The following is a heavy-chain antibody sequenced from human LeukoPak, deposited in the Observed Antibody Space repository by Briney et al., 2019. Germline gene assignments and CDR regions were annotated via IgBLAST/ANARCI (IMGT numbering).Heavy chain of an antibody. CDR2: INPNSGGT. D-gene: IGHD2-15*01. CDR1: GYTFTDYY. J-gene: IGHJ6*02. Sequence: ASVKVSCKASGYTFTDYYMQWVRQAPGQGLEWMGWINPNSGGTNYAQKFQGRVTMTRDTSISTAYMELSRLRSDDTAVYYCARVRVVVAATGYYYYGMDVWGQGTTVTVSS. V-gene: IGHV1-2*02. CDR3: ARVRVVVAATGYYYYGMDV.